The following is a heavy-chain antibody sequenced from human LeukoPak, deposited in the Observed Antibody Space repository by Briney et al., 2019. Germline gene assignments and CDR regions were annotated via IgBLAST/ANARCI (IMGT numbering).Heavy chain of an antibody. J-gene: IGHJ4*02. CDR3: ARDDY. CDR2: IYHSGGT. V-gene: IGHV4-38-2*02. CDR1: GYSITSGYY. Sequence: SETLSLTCTVSGYSITSGYYWGWIRQPPGKGLEWIGSIYHSGGTYYNPSLKSRVTISVDTSKNQFSLKLSSVTAADTAVYYCARDDYWGQGTLVTVSS.